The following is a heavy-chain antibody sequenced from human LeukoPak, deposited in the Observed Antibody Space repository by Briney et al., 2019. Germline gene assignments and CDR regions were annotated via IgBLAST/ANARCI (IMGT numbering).Heavy chain of an antibody. V-gene: IGHV1-24*01. D-gene: IGHD3-10*01. J-gene: IGHJ4*02. CDR1: RYTLTELS. CDR3: ATDLWFERYIPDY. Sequence: ASVKVSCKVSRYTLTELSMHWVRQAPGKGLEWMGGFDPEDGETIYAQKFQGRVTMTEDTSTDTAYMELSSLRSEDTAVYYCATDLWFERYIPDYWGQGTLVTVSS. CDR2: FDPEDGET.